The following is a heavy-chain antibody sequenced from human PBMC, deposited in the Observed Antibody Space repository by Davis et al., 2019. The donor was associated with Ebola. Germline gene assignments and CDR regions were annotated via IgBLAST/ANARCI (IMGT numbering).Heavy chain of an antibody. J-gene: IGHJ5*02. V-gene: IGHV1-2*06. CDR2: INPNSGVT. CDR3: ARGIMVPLQFDP. D-gene: IGHD2-8*01. Sequence: ASVKVSCKTSGYTFTGHYIQWVRQAPGQGLEWMGRINPNSGVTNYAQKFQGRVTMTRDTSTSTVYMELSSLRSEDTAVYYCARGIMVPLQFDPWGQGTLVTVSS. CDR1: GYTFTGHY.